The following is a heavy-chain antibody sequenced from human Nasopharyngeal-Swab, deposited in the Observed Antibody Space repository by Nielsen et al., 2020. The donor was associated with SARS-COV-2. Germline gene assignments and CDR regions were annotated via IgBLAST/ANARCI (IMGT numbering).Heavy chain of an antibody. CDR2: IKQSGSGQ. Sequence: GESLKISCAASGFTFSSYWMSWVRQAPGKGLEWVAHIKQSGSGQYYVDSVKGRVTISRDNPKNSLELQMHSLRADDTAVYYCARLGRWLQMIGYWGQGTQVTVSS. CDR3: ARLGRWLQMIGY. CDR1: GFTFSSYW. J-gene: IGHJ4*02. D-gene: IGHD5-24*01. V-gene: IGHV3-7*03.